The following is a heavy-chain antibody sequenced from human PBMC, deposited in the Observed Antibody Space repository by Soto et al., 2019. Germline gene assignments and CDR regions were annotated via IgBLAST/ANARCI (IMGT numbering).Heavy chain of an antibody. CDR1: GGSIGGSGCP. J-gene: IGHJ4*02. V-gene: IGHV4-30-2*05. Sequence: PSQTMSLTCAVSGGSIGGSGCPWSWIRQPPGKGLEWIGYIYYSGSTYYNPSLKSRVTISVDTPKNQFSLKLSSVTAADTAVYYCASLQDYGSGSYVFEAPVSYWGQGTLVTGSS. CDR3: ASLQDYGSGSYVFEAPVSY. D-gene: IGHD3-10*01. CDR2: IYYSGST.